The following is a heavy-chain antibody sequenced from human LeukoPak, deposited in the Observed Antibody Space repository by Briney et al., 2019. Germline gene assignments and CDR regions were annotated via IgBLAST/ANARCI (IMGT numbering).Heavy chain of an antibody. D-gene: IGHD5-18*01. CDR1: GGSISSYY. Sequence: PSETLSLTCTVSGGSISSYYWSWIRQPPGKGLEWIGYIYYSGSTNYNPSLKSRVTISVDTSKNQFPLKLSSVTAADTAVYYCARDGYSYGFFDYWGQGTLVTVS. V-gene: IGHV4-59*01. J-gene: IGHJ4*02. CDR3: ARDGYSYGFFDY. CDR2: IYYSGST.